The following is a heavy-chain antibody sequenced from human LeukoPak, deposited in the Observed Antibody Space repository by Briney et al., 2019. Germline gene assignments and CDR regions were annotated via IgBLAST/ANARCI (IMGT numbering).Heavy chain of an antibody. CDR3: ARGAWSGSYLGAFDI. J-gene: IGHJ3*02. D-gene: IGHD3-3*01. Sequence: GGSLRLSCAASGFTFSSYEMNWVRQAPGKGLEWVSYIRSSGNTIYYADSVKGRFTISRDNAKNSLYLQMNSLRAEDTAVYYCARGAWSGSYLGAFDIWGPGTMVTGSS. CDR1: GFTFSSYE. CDR2: IRSSGNTI. V-gene: IGHV3-48*03.